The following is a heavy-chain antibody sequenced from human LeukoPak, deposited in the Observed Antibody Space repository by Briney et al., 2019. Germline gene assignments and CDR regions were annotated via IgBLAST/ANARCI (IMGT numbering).Heavy chain of an antibody. J-gene: IGHJ4*02. CDR1: GFTFSSYS. V-gene: IGHV3-21*01. CDR3: ARRRYSYREIDY. CDR2: ISSSSSYI. D-gene: IGHD5-18*01. Sequence: PGGSLRLSCAASGFTFSSYSMNWVRQAPGKGLEWVSSISSSSSYIYYADSVKGRFTISGDNAKNSLYLQMNSLRAEDTAVYYCARRRYSYREIDYWGQGTLVTVSS.